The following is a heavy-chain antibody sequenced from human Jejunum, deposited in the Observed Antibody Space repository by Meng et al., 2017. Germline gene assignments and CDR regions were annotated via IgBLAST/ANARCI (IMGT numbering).Heavy chain of an antibody. CDR1: GFTFSNYW. J-gene: IGHJ3*02. V-gene: IGHV3-7*01. CDR2: IKEDGGAK. Sequence: GESLKISCAASGFTFSNYWMSWVRQAPGKGLEWVANIKEDGGAKFYVDSVKGRFTISRGNANPSLDLQMNSVTAEDTALYYCARDVRGGAFDIWGQGTMVTVSS. CDR3: ARDVRGGAFDI. D-gene: IGHD2/OR15-2a*01.